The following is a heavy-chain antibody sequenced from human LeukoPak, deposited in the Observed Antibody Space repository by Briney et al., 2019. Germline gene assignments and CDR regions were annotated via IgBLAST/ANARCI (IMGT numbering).Heavy chain of an antibody. V-gene: IGHV3-30*04. CDR3: ARGSDGYKGDY. D-gene: IGHD5-18*01. J-gene: IGHJ4*02. CDR2: ISYDGSNK. CDR1: GFTFSSYA. Sequence: PGRSLRLSCAASGFTFSSYAMHWVRQAPGKGLEWVAVISYDGSNKYYADSVKGRFTISRDNSKNTLYLQMNSLRAEDTAVYYCARGSDGYKGDYWGQGTLVTVSS.